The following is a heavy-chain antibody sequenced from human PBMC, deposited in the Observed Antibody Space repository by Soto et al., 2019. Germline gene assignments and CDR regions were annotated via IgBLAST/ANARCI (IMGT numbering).Heavy chain of an antibody. CDR1: GFTFSSYG. J-gene: IGHJ4*02. V-gene: IGHV3-30*18. CDR3: AKRIGDYSNFYSLDY. CDR2: ISYDGSNK. D-gene: IGHD4-4*01. Sequence: QVQLVESGGGVVQPGRSLRLSCAASGFTFSSYGMHWVRQAPGKGLEWVAVISYDGSNKYYADSVKGRFTISRDNSKNTLYLQMNSLRAEDTAVYYCAKRIGDYSNFYSLDYWGQGTLVTVSS.